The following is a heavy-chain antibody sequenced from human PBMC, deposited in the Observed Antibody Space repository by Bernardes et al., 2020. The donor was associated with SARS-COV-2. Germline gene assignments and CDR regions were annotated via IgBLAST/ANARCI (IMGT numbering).Heavy chain of an antibody. D-gene: IGHD4-17*01. CDR2: ISWNSGSI. J-gene: IGHJ6*02. CDR1: GFTFDDYA. V-gene: IGHV3-9*01. CDR3: AKGGEDYGDYLYYYYGMDV. Sequence: GGSLRLSCAASGFTFDDYAMHWVRQAPGKGLEWVSGISWNSGSIGYADSVKGRFTISRDNAKNSLYLQMNSLRAEDTALYYCAKGGEDYGDYLYYYYGMDVWGQGTTVTVSS.